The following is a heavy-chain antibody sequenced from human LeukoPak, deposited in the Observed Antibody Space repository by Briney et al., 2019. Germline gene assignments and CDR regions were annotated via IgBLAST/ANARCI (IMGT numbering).Heavy chain of an antibody. J-gene: IGHJ5*02. Sequence: GGSLRLSCAASGFTFSSYWMHWVRQAPGKGLVCVSRINSDGSSTSYADSVKGRFTISRDNAKNTLYLQMNSLRAEDTAVYYCAREERIAGGFRFDPWGQGTLVTVSS. D-gene: IGHD6-13*01. CDR1: GFTFSSYW. CDR3: AREERIAGGFRFDP. V-gene: IGHV3-74*01. CDR2: INSDGSST.